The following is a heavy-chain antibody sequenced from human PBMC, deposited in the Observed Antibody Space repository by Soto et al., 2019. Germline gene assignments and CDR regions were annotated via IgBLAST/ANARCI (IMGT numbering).Heavy chain of an antibody. D-gene: IGHD6-13*01. V-gene: IGHV4-31*03. Sequence: SETLSLTCTVSGGSISSGGYYWSWIRQHPGKGLEWIGYIYYSGSTYYNPSLKSRVTISVDTSKNQFSLKLSSVTAADTAVYYCARDLMTAADPSLGAFDIWGQGTMVTVSS. CDR3: ARDLMTAADPSLGAFDI. J-gene: IGHJ3*02. CDR2: IYYSGST. CDR1: GGSISSGGYY.